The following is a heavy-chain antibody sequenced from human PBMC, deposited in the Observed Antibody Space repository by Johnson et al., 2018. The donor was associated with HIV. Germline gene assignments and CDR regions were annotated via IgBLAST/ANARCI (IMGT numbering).Heavy chain of an antibody. J-gene: IGHJ3*02. Sequence: QVQLVESGGGLVQPGGSLRLSCAASGFTFSSYAMHWVRQAPGKGLEWVAVISYDGTNADYGDSLKGRFTMSRDNSKNTIYLQMNSLRLEDTAVYYCARDGRDMVTRGAFDIWGQGTVVTVSS. CDR2: ISYDGTNA. CDR1: GFTFSSYA. CDR3: ARDGRDMVTRGAFDI. V-gene: IGHV3-30-3*01. D-gene: IGHD5-18*01.